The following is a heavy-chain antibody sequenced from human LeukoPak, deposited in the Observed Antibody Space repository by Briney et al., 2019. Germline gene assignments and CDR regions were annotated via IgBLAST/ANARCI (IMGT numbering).Heavy chain of an antibody. CDR1: GFTFSYYA. V-gene: IGHV3-23*01. CDR3: AKFGSGSYYTAFDH. Sequence: GGSLRLSCGASGFTFSYYAMSWVRQAPGKGLEWVSSISGSGGSTYYANSVKGRFTISRDNSKNTLYLQMNSLRAEDTAIYYCAKFGSGSYYTAFDHWGRGTLVTVSS. J-gene: IGHJ4*02. CDR2: ISGSGGST. D-gene: IGHD3-10*01.